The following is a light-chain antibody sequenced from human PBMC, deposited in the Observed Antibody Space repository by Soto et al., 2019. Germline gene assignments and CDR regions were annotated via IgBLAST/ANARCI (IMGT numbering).Light chain of an antibody. Sequence: DIQMTQSPSSLSASVGDTVTITCQATHDISNFLDWYQQRPGKAPRLLIYDASNLQTGVPSRFSGSGSGTDFTFSISNLQPEDLATYYRQQYDSFPISFGQGTRLEIK. CDR3: QQYDSFPIS. J-gene: IGKJ5*01. CDR1: HDISNF. CDR2: DAS. V-gene: IGKV1-33*01.